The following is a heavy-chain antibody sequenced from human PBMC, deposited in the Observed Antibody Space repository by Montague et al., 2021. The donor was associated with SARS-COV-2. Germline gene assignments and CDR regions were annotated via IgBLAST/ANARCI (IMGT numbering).Heavy chain of an antibody. CDR3: ARGGTHHGFDH. D-gene: IGHD1-26*01. Sequence: SLRLSCAASGFTFGSYWMHWVRQAPGKGLVWVSRVDRGDGALYSQSLSGLFTVSRGNVKNTVFLQMNHLRADDTAVYYCARGGTHHGFDHWGQGTLVTVSS. CDR1: GFTFGSYW. J-gene: IGHJ4*02. CDR2: VDRGDGA. V-gene: IGHV3-74*01.